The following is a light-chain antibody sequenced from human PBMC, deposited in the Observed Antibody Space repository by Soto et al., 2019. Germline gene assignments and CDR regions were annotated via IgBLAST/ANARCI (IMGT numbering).Light chain of an antibody. V-gene: IGKV3-20*01. CDR3: QPYGSSPLS. J-gene: IGKJ4*01. CDR1: QSVGSSY. Sequence: EIVLTQSPGTLSLSPGERATLSCRASQSVGSSYLAWYQQKPGQAPRLLMYGASSRATGIPDRFSGSGSGTDFTLSSGRLDPEAFAVYYCQPYGSSPLSFVGGTKVEIK. CDR2: GAS.